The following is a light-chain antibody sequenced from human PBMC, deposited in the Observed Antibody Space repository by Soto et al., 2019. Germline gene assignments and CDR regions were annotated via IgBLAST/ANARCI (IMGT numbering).Light chain of an antibody. CDR2: DAS. CDR1: QNISNY. CDR3: QQCNRFSLIT. Sequence: DIPMTQSPSTLSASVGDRVIIACRASQNISNYLTWYQQKPGKAPELLIYDASNLETGVPSRFSGTGSGTEFTHTISNLQPDDFATYVRQQCNRFSLITFGQGTRLEIK. J-gene: IGKJ5*01. V-gene: IGKV1-5*01.